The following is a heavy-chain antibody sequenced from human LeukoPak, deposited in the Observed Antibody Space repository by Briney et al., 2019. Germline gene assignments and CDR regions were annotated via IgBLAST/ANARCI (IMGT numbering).Heavy chain of an antibody. V-gene: IGHV1-18*01. J-gene: IGHJ4*02. CDR2: ISAYNGNT. Sequence: ASVEVSCKASGYTFTSYGISWVRQAPGQGLEWMGWISAYNGNTNYAQKLQGRVTMTTDTSTSTAYMELRSLRSDDTAVYYCARTRYCSGGSCLDDWGQGTLVTVSS. CDR3: ARTRYCSGGSCLDD. D-gene: IGHD2-15*01. CDR1: GYTFTSYG.